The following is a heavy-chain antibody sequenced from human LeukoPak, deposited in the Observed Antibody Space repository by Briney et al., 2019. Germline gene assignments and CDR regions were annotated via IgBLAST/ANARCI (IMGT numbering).Heavy chain of an antibody. Sequence: GGSLRLSCAASGFTFSSYAMSWVRQAPGKGLEWVSAIGGSGGSTYYADSVKGRFTIPRDNAKNTLYLQMSGLRVEDTAVYHCASDSPYYGMDVWGQGTTVTVSS. CDR1: GFTFSSYA. CDR2: IGGSGGST. CDR3: ASDSPYYGMDV. V-gene: IGHV3-23*01. D-gene: IGHD2-21*01. J-gene: IGHJ6*02.